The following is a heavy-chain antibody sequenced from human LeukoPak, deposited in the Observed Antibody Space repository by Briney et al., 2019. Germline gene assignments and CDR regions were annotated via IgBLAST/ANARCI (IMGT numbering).Heavy chain of an antibody. CDR3: AKPHYSGSGSYSREDY. D-gene: IGHD3-10*01. CDR2: ISDSGDDT. V-gene: IGHV3-23*01. Sequence: PGGSLRLSCAASGFTFSSYAMTWVRQAPGKGLECVSAISDSGDDTYYADSVKGRFTISRDNSKITVYLQMNSLRAEDTAVYYCAKPHYSGSGSYSREDYWGQGTLVTVSS. CDR1: GFTFSSYA. J-gene: IGHJ4*02.